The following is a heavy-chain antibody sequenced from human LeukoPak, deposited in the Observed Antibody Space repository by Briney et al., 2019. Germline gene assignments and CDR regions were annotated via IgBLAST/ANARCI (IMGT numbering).Heavy chain of an antibody. CDR1: GFTFSSYA. Sequence: GGSLRLSCAASGFTFSSYAMSWVRQAPGKGLVWVSRINSDGSSTSYADSVKGRFTISRDNAKNTLYLQMNSLRAEDTAVYYCTRQVVTLSSDAFDIWGQGTMVTVSS. J-gene: IGHJ3*02. CDR3: TRQVVTLSSDAFDI. D-gene: IGHD2-21*02. V-gene: IGHV3-74*01. CDR2: INSDGSST.